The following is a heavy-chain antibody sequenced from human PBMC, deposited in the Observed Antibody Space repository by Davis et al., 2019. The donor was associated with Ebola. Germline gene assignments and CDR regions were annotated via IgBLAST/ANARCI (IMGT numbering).Heavy chain of an antibody. CDR3: AREARGYCSGGSCYSAPFDY. CDR1: GGSFSGYY. Sequence: SETLSLTCAVYGGSFSGYYWRWIRQPPGKGLEWIGEINHSGTTNYNPSLKSRVTISVDTSKNQFSLKLSSVTAADTAVYYCAREARGYCSGGSCYSAPFDYWGQGTLVTVSS. CDR2: INHSGTT. J-gene: IGHJ4*02. V-gene: IGHV4-34*01. D-gene: IGHD2-15*01.